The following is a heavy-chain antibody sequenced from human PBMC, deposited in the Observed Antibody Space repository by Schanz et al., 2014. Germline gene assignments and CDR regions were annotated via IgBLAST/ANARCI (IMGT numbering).Heavy chain of an antibody. CDR1: GFTLSSYA. CDR2: MSYDGSIK. Sequence: QVQMVESGGGVVQPGRSLRLSCAASGFTLSSYAMHWVRQAPGKGLEWVAAMSYDGSIKYYGDSVRGRFTISRDRFQNTLYLRMSSLRAEDTAVYYCARPRFDYGEVDYWGQGTLVTVSS. CDR3: ARPRFDYGEVDY. D-gene: IGHD4-17*01. J-gene: IGHJ4*02. V-gene: IGHV3-30*14.